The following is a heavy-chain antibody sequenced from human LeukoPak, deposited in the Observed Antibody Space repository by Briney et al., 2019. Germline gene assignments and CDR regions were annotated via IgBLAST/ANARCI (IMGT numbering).Heavy chain of an antibody. Sequence: PSETLSLTCTVSGGSISSSSYYWGWIRQPPGKGLEWIGSIYYSGSIYYNPSLKSRVTISVDTSKNQFSLKLSSVTAADTAVYYCARLDDRAARIGVGHSSSWSSRRGFDSWGQGTLVTVSS. CDR3: ARLDDRAARIGVGHSSSWSSRRGFDS. V-gene: IGHV4-39*01. CDR2: IYYSGSI. J-gene: IGHJ4*02. CDR1: GGSISSSSYY. D-gene: IGHD6-13*01.